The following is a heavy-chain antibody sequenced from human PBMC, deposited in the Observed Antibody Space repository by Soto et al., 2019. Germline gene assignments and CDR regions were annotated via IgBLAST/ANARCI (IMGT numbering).Heavy chain of an antibody. J-gene: IGHJ3*01. CDR1: GFTFSSYG. Sequence: PGGSLRLSCAASGFTFSSYGMHWVRQAPGKGLEWVAVIWYDGSNKYYADSVKGRFTISRDNSKNTLYLQMNSLRAEDTAVYYCARAGSSVVRGLVILLPDGFDLWGQGTMVTVSS. CDR2: IWYDGSNK. D-gene: IGHD3-10*01. V-gene: IGHV3-33*01. CDR3: ARAGSSVVRGLVILLPDGFDL.